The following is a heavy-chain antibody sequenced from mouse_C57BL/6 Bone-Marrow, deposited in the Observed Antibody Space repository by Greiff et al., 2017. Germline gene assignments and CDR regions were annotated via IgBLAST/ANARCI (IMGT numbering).Heavy chain of an antibody. D-gene: IGHD1-1*01. Sequence: EVHLVESGGGLVKPGGSLKLSCAASGFTFSDYGMHWVRQAPEKGLEWVAYISSGSSTIYYADTVKGRFTISRDNAKNTLFLQRTSLRSEDTAMYYCARPPTVVAHYYAMDYWGQGTSVTVSS. V-gene: IGHV5-17*01. CDR2: ISSGSSTI. CDR1: GFTFSDYG. J-gene: IGHJ4*01. CDR3: ARPPTVVAHYYAMDY.